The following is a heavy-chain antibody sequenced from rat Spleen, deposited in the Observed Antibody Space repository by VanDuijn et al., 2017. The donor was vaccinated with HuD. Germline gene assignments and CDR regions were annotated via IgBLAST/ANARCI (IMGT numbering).Heavy chain of an antibody. CDR2: INITSGT. V-gene: IGHV3-3*01. J-gene: IGHJ2*01. Sequence: EVQLLESGPGLVKPSQSLSLTCSVTGYSITSGYGWNWIRKFPGNKLEWMGYINITSGTGYNPPLKSRISITRDTSKNQFFLQVNSVTTEDTATYYCARFHYNSGYGVYWGQGVMVTVSS. CDR1: GYSITSGYG. D-gene: IGHD4-3*01. CDR3: ARFHYNSGYGVY.